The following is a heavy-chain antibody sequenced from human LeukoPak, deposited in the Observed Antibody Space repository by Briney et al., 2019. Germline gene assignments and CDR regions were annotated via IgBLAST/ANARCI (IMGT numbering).Heavy chain of an antibody. CDR3: TRTNCSGTSCYGH. D-gene: IGHD2-2*01. CDR2: IRGKANNYAT. V-gene: IGHV3-73*01. CDR1: GFTFSGSA. J-gene: IGHJ4*02. Sequence: PGGSLRLSCADSGFTFSGSAMRWVRQASGKGLEWVGRIRGKANNYATAYAASVKGRFTISRDDSKNTAYLQMNSLKTEDTAVYFCTRTNCSGTSCYGHWGQGTLVTVYS.